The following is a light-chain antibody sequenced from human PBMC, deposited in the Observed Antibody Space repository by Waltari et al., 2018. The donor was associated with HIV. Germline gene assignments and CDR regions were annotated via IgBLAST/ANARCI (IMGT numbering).Light chain of an antibody. Sequence: QSALTQPASVSGSPGQSITISCTGTSSDVGSYTLVSWYQQYPGTAPKLMFYEVCKRPSGVSNRFPGSKSGNTASLTISWLQAEDEADYYCCSYAATSTFVFGTGTKVTVL. CDR3: CSYAATSTFV. J-gene: IGLJ1*01. CDR2: EVC. CDR1: SSDVGSYTL. V-gene: IGLV2-23*02.